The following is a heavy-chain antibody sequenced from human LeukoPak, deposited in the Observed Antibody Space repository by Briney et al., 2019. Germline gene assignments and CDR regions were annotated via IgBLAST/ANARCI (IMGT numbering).Heavy chain of an antibody. V-gene: IGHV3-30*18. CDR2: ISHDGSNN. Sequence: GGSLRLSCAASGFTFSNYGMHWVRQASGKGLEWVVVISHDGSNNNYADSVKGRFTISRDKSKNTLYLQMNSLRPEDTAVYYCAKVRVGTAHFDYWGQGTLVTVSS. CDR3: AKVRVGTAHFDY. D-gene: IGHD2-15*01. CDR1: GFTFSNYG. J-gene: IGHJ4*02.